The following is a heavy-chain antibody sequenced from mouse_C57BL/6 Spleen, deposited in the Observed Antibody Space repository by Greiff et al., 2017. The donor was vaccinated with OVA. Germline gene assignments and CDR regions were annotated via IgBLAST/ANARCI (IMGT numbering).Heavy chain of an antibody. D-gene: IGHD2-1*01. J-gene: IGHJ4*01. CDR2: IDPSDSYT. CDR3: YCGNSYYAMDY. V-gene: IGHV1-50*01. Sequence: VQLQQSGAELVKPGASVKLSCKASGYTFTSYWMQWVKQRPGQGLEWIGEIDPSDSYTNYNQKFKGKATLTVDTSSSAAYMQLSSLASDDSAVYYCYCGNSYYAMDYWGQGTSVTVSS. CDR1: GYTFTSYW.